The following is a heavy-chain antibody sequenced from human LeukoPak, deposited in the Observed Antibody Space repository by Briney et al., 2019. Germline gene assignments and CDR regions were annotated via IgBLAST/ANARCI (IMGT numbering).Heavy chain of an antibody. J-gene: IGHJ6*04. V-gene: IGHV3-43D*04. Sequence: EGSLRLSCAASGFTFDDYAMHWVRQAPGKGLEWVSLISWDGGSTYYADSVKGRFTISRDNSKNSLYLQMNSLRAEDTALYYCAKDRERGSSSWYGVYYYYGMDVWGKGTTVTASS. CDR3: AKDRERGSSSWYGVYYYYGMDV. D-gene: IGHD6-13*01. CDR1: GFTFDDYA. CDR2: ISWDGGST.